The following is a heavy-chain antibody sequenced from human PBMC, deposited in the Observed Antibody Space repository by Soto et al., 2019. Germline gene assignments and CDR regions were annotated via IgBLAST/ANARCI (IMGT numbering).Heavy chain of an antibody. J-gene: IGHJ6*03. V-gene: IGHV4-59*01. D-gene: IGHD2-15*01. CDR3: ARAEYGSGGSCPYSYYYMDV. Sequence: TLSLTCTVSGGSISSYYWSWIRQPPGKGLEWIGYIYYSGSTNYNPSLKSRVTISVDTSKNQFSLKLSSVTAADTAVYYCARAEYGSGGSCPYSYYYMDVWGKGTTVTVPS. CDR2: IYYSGST. CDR1: GGSISSYY.